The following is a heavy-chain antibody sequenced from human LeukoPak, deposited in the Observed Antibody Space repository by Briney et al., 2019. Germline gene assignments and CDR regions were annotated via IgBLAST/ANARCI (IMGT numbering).Heavy chain of an antibody. CDR1: GFTFSSYS. D-gene: IGHD5-18*01. V-gene: IGHV3-21*01. Sequence: GGSLRLSCAASGFTFSSYSMNWVRQAPGKGLEWVSSISSSSSYIYYADSVKGRFTISRDNAKNSLYLQMNSLRAEDTAVYYCARDRNTAMVPFDYWGQGTLVTVSS. J-gene: IGHJ4*02. CDR2: ISSSSSYI. CDR3: ARDRNTAMVPFDY.